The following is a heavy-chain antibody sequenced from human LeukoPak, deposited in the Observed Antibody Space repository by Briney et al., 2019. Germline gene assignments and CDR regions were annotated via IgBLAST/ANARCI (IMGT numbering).Heavy chain of an antibody. CDR1: GFTFSSYD. D-gene: IGHD2-2*01. J-gene: IGHJ4*02. Sequence: GGSLRLSCAASGFTFSSYDMHWVRQAPGKGLVWVSRINSDGSSTSYADSVKGRFTISRDNAKNTLYLQMNSLRAEDTAVYYCARDGGYQLPLDYWGQGTLVTVSS. CDR2: INSDGSST. CDR3: ARDGGYQLPLDY. V-gene: IGHV3-74*01.